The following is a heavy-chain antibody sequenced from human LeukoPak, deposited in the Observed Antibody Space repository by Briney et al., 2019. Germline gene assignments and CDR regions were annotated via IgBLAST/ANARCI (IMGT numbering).Heavy chain of an antibody. CDR1: EFTFSNYA. Sequence: PGGSLRLSCAASEFTFSNYAMSWVRQAPGKGLEWVSTISGSGGSTYYADSVKGRFTISRDNSKNTLYLQMNSLRAEDTAVYYCAKASSSSWYVLGNWGQGTLVTVSS. D-gene: IGHD6-13*01. V-gene: IGHV3-23*01. J-gene: IGHJ4*02. CDR2: ISGSGGST. CDR3: AKASSSSWYVLGN.